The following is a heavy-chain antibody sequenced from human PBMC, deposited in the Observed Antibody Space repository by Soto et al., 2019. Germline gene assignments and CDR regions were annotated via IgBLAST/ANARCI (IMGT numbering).Heavy chain of an antibody. CDR2: ISASSGNT. J-gene: IGHJ5*02. CDR3: ARETKFYGFWSGYYRFDT. CDR1: GYSFNSYG. D-gene: IGHD3-3*01. Sequence: QTQLVQSGPEVKNPGASEKVSCEASGYSFNSYGISWVRQAPGQGLEWMGWISASSGNTSYAEELQGRVTMTTDSATSTAYMELRSLTSDDTAVYYCARETKFYGFWSGYYRFDTWGQGTLVSVSS. V-gene: IGHV1-18*01.